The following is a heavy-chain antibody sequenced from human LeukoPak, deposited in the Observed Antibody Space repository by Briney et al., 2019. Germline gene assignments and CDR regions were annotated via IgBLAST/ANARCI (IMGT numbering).Heavy chain of an antibody. D-gene: IGHD5-12*01. CDR2: INQDGSAE. CDR1: GFLLSNSW. CDR3: ARDSGYNAFDY. Sequence: GGSLRLSCADSGFLLSNSWMAWVRQAPGRGLEWLANINQDGSAETCVDSVKGRFTISRDNAKNSLYLQMNSLRAEDTAMYYCARDSGYNAFDYWGQGTLVTVSS. V-gene: IGHV3-7*05. J-gene: IGHJ4*02.